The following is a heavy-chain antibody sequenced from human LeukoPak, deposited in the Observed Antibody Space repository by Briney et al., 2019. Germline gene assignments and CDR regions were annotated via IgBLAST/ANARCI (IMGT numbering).Heavy chain of an antibody. J-gene: IGHJ4*02. D-gene: IGHD3-22*01. CDR1: GFTFSSSA. V-gene: IGHV3-23*01. CDR2: ICGSGAGT. Sequence: PGGSLRLSCAASGFTFSSSAMSWVRQAPGKGLEWVSGICGSGAGTYYAVSVKGRFTISRDNSKNTLYLQMNSLRAEDTAVYYCATTLHSGYYDLYWGQGTLVTVSS. CDR3: ATTLHSGYYDLY.